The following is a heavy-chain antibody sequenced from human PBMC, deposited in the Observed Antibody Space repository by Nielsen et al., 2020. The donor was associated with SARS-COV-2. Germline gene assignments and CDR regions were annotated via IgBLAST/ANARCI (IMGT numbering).Heavy chain of an antibody. J-gene: IGHJ6*02. CDR2: IDTNIGKP. V-gene: IGHV7-4-1*02. D-gene: IGHD3-10*01. CDR1: GYSFSRYP. CDR3: ARENSGPGGTASYGMDL. Sequence: ASVKASCKASGYSFSRYPMNWVRQAPGQGLEWMGWIDTNIGKPTPAQGFTGRFVFSSDTSVSTASLQISTLRAEDTAVYYCARENSGPGGTASYGMDLWGQGTTVTVSS.